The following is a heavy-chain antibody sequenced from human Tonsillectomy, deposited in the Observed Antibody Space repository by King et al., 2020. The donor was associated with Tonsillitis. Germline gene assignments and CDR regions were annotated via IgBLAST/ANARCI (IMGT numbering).Heavy chain of an antibody. CDR3: ARAGSSGHRGLWWFDP. D-gene: IGHD6-19*01. CDR2: INSSGGST. CDR1: GYTFTSFY. J-gene: IGHJ5*02. V-gene: IGHV1-46*03. Sequence: QLVQSGAEVKKPGASVKVSCKASGYTFTSFYIHWVRQAPGQGLEWMGIINSSGGSTTYAQKYQGRVTMTRDTSTSTVYMGLGSLRSEDTAVYYCARAGSSGHRGLWWFDPWGQGTLVTVSS.